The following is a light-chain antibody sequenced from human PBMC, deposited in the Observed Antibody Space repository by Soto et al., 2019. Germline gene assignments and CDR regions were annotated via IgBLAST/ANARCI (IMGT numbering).Light chain of an antibody. V-gene: IGKV3-20*01. CDR3: QQYGSSPFT. Sequence: EIVLTQSPGTLSLSTGERATLSCRASQSVSRSYLAWYQQKPGQAPRLLIYGASSRATGIPDRFSGSGSGTDFTLTISRLEPEDFAVYYCQQYGSSPFTFGPGTKVDIK. CDR1: QSVSRSY. CDR2: GAS. J-gene: IGKJ3*01.